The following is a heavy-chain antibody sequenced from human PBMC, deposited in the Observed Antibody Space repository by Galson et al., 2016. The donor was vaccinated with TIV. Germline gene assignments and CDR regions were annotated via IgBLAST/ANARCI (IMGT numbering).Heavy chain of an antibody. V-gene: IGHV3-30*03. D-gene: IGHD5-12*01. Sequence: SLRLSCAASGVPFNGYSMHWVRQPPGGGLEWVSVIKHDGSEQFYADSVKGRFTVSRDNSKRMLHLHMNSLRHADTALSYCPAIAYGDSYGNGLDYWGQGTLVTVSS. CDR3: PAIAYGDSYGNGLDY. CDR2: IKHDGSEQ. CDR1: GVPFNGYS. J-gene: IGHJ4*02.